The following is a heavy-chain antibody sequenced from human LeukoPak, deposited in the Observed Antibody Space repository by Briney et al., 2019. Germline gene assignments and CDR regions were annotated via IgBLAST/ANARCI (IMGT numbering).Heavy chain of an antibody. CDR1: VGTFSSYA. J-gene: IGHJ4*01. D-gene: IGHD3-22*01. CDR2: IIAIFGTA. CDR3: ARDHPYYYDSSGYYYAN. Sequence: ASVKVSCKASVGTFSSYAISWVRQAPGQRLEWMGRIIAIFGTANYAQKFQGRVTNTADKATSTAYMELSSLRSEDTAVYYCARDHPYYYDSSGYYYANWGQGTLVTVSS. V-gene: IGHV1-69*06.